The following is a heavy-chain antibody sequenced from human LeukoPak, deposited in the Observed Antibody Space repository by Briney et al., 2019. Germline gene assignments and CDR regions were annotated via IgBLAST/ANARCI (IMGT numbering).Heavy chain of an antibody. J-gene: IGHJ4*02. CDR1: GYTFPKYG. V-gene: IGHV1-18*04. CDR3: ARVALDSFGSRSYQSDY. Sequence: ASVKVSCKASGYTFPKYGISWVRQAPGKGLAWIGWVSTYNGNTNYAQKCEGRVTMTADISTNSAYMKLLSLRSDDTSVYYCARVALDSFGSRSYQSDYGGQGTLVTVSS. D-gene: IGHD3-10*01. CDR2: VSTYNGNT.